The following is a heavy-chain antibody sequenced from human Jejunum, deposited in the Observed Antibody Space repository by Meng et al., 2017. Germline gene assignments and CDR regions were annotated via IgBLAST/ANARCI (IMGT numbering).Heavy chain of an antibody. D-gene: IGHD2-15*01. CDR2: ISADGSEE. CDR3: ARARSVGSDSYTYYYHYGLDV. V-gene: IGHV3-30*04. CDR1: GFTSRNYA. J-gene: IGHJ6*02. Sequence: GESLKISCAASGFTSRNYAMHWVRQGPGKGLEWVAVISADGSEEFYADSVRGRFTVSRDNSKSTLYLQVNSLRVDDTAVYYCARARSVGSDSYTYYYHYGLDVWGQGTTVTVSS.